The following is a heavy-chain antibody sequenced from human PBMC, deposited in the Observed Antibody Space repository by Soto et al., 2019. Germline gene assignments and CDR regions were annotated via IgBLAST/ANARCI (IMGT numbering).Heavy chain of an antibody. J-gene: IGHJ6*02. V-gene: IGHV1-3*01. CDR3: ASRRAHRRDYCYGMDV. CDR1: GYTFTSHA. Sequence: ASVEVSCKASGYTFTSHAMHWVRQAPGQRPEWLGWINAGTGKKRYSQKFEVRVTISMDTSANTSYMEMNSMTSEDTAVYYCASRRAHRRDYCYGMDVWGQGSTVTFYS. CDR2: INAGTGKK.